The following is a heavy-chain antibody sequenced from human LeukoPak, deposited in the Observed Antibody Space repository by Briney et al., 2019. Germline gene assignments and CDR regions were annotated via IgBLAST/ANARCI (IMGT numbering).Heavy chain of an antibody. CDR1: GFTFSSYG. CDR3: ARDSPYSGSYQYYFNY. Sequence: GRSLRLSRAASGFTFSSYGMHWVRQAPGKGLEWVAVIWYDGSNKYYADSVKGRFTISRDNSKNTLYLQMNSLRAEDTAVYYCARDSPYSGSYQYYFNYWGQGTLVTVSS. V-gene: IGHV3-33*01. CDR2: IWYDGSNK. J-gene: IGHJ4*02. D-gene: IGHD1-26*01.